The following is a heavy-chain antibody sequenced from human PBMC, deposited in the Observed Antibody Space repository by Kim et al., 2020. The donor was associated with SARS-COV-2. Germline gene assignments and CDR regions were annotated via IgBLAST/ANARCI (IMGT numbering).Heavy chain of an antibody. Sequence: GGSLRLSCAASGFTVSSNYMSWVRQAPGKGLEWVSVIYSGGSTYYADSVKGRFTISRDNSKNTLYLQMNSLRAEDTAVYYCARDGAEYYYDSSGYKTYYYYGMDVWGQGTTVTVSS. CDR1: GFTVSSNY. CDR2: IYSGGST. V-gene: IGHV3-53*01. D-gene: IGHD3-22*01. J-gene: IGHJ6*02. CDR3: ARDGAEYYYDSSGYKTYYYYGMDV.